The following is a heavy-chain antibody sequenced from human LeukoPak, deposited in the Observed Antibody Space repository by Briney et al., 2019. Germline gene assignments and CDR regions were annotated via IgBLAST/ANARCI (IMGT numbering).Heavy chain of an antibody. CDR2: INPNSGGT. V-gene: IGHV1-2*02. D-gene: IGHD6-19*01. J-gene: IGHJ4*02. CDR1: GFTFTGYY. Sequence: ASVKVSSKASGFTFTGYYMHWVRRAPGQGLEWMGWINPNSGGTNYAQKFQGSVTMTRDTSVSTAYMELSRLTSDDTAVYYCARVPYSSGWYVIDYWGQGTLVTVSS. CDR3: ARVPYSSGWYVIDY.